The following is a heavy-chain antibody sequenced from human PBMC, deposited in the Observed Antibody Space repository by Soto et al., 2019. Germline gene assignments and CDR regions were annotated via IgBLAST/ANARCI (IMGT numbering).Heavy chain of an antibody. CDR2: IDWDDDK. D-gene: IGHD2-15*01. Sequence: SGPTLVNPTQTLTLTCTFSGFSLSTSGMCVSWIRQPPGKALEWLALIDWDDDKYYSTSLKTRLTISKDTSKNQVVLTMTNMDPVDTATYYCARIPGRGPYYYYGMDVWGQGTTVTVSS. J-gene: IGHJ6*02. CDR3: ARIPGRGPYYYYGMDV. V-gene: IGHV2-70*01. CDR1: GFSLSTSGMC.